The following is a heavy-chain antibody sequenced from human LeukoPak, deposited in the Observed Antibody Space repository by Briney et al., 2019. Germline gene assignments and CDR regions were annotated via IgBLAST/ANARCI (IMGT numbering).Heavy chain of an antibody. Sequence: GGSLRLSCAASGFIFSSYEMNWVRQAPGKGLEWISYISNSGATIWYADSAKGRFTISRDNAKNSLYLQMNSLRAEDTALYYCVRRWSLWGQGVLVTVSS. V-gene: IGHV3-48*03. CDR3: VRRWSL. CDR2: ISNSGATI. CDR1: GFIFSSYE. J-gene: IGHJ4*02. D-gene: IGHD1-26*01.